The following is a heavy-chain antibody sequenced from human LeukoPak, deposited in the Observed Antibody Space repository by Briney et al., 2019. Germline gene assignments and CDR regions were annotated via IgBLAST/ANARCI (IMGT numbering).Heavy chain of an antibody. CDR2: ISGYNGNT. D-gene: IGHD2-15*01. CDR1: GYTFNSYG. Sequence: ASVKVSCKASGYTFNSYGISWVRQAPGQGLEWMGWISGYNGNTNYAQKLQGRVTMTTDTSTSTAYMELRSLRSDDTAVYYCARDEAIVVVPLLDYWGQGTLVTVSS. J-gene: IGHJ4*02. V-gene: IGHV1-18*01. CDR3: ARDEAIVVVPLLDY.